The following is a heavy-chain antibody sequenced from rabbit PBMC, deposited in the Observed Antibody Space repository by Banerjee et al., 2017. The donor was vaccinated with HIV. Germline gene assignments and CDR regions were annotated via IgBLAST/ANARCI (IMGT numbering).Heavy chain of an antibody. V-gene: IGHV1S45*01. Sequence: QEQLVESGGGLVKPGASLTLTCTASGFSFSGGYDMCWVRQAPGKGLEWIACIYASSGNTVYASWAKGRFTISKTSSTTVTLQMTSLTAADTATYFCATNRGTGNIYVYGMDLWGPGTLVTVS. CDR3: ATNRGTGNIYVYGMDL. CDR1: GFSFSGGYD. D-gene: IGHD7-1*01. CDR2: IYASSGNT. J-gene: IGHJ6*01.